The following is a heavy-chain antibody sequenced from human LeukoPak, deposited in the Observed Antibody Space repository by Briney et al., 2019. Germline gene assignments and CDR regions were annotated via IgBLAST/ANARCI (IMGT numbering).Heavy chain of an antibody. Sequence: GGSLRLSCAASGFPLSSYSMNWVRQAPGKGLEWVSYITSAGSTYYADSVKGRFTISRDNAKTSLYLQMNNLGAEDTAVYYCARGFGPLVSWLVPYYYYYMDVWGKGTTVTVSS. CDR1: GFPLSSYS. J-gene: IGHJ6*03. V-gene: IGHV3-48*04. CDR3: ARGFGPLVSWLVPYYYYYMDV. CDR2: ITSAGST. D-gene: IGHD6-19*01.